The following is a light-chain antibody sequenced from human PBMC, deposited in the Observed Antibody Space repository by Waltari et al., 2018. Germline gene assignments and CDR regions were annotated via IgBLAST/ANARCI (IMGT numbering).Light chain of an antibody. CDR3: SSFTSSSTWV. Sequence: QSALTQPASVSGSPGQSITISCTGTTSDLGGYNYVSWYQQHPGKAPKLMIYDVSSRPSGISSRFFGSKFGNTASLTISGLQPEDEADYYCSSFTSSSTWVFGGGTKLTVL. CDR1: TSDLGGYNY. V-gene: IGLV2-14*03. J-gene: IGLJ3*02. CDR2: DVS.